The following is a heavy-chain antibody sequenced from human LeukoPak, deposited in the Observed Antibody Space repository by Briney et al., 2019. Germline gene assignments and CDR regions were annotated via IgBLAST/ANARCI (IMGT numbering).Heavy chain of an antibody. CDR3: AGSITMVRGVAEIDY. D-gene: IGHD3-10*01. J-gene: IGHJ4*02. Sequence: SETLSLTCTVSGYSISSTYYWGWIRQSPGKGLEWIGSIYHSGSTYYNPSLKSRVTISLDTSKNQFSLKLSSVTAADTAVYYCAGSITMVRGVAEIDYWGQGTLVTVSS. CDR1: GYSISSTYY. V-gene: IGHV4-38-2*02. CDR2: IYHSGST.